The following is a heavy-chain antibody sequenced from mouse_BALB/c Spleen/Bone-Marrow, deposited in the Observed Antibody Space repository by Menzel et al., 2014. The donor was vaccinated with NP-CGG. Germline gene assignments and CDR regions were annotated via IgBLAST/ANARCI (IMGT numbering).Heavy chain of an antibody. Sequence: EVKLMESGAELVKPGASVKLSCTASGFNIKDTYMHWVKQRPEQGLEWIGRIDPANGNIKYDPKFQGKATIIADTSSNTAYLQLSSLTSEDTAVYYCAPYYYGRWFANWGQGTLVTVSA. D-gene: IGHD1-1*01. V-gene: IGHV14-3*02. J-gene: IGHJ3*01. CDR2: IDPANGNI. CDR3: APYYYGRWFAN. CDR1: GFNIKDTY.